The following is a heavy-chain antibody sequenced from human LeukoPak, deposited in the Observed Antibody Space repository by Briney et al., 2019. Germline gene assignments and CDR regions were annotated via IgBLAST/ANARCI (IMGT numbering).Heavy chain of an antibody. CDR2: LYYTGST. CDR3: AREYYGGTFDY. V-gene: IGHV4-59*01. CDR1: GGSISSYY. D-gene: IGHD4-23*01. J-gene: IGHJ4*02. Sequence: SETLSLTCSVSGGSISSYYWSWLRQPPGKGLEWIGYLYYTGSTKYNPSLKGRVTISADTPKNQISLKLSSVTAADTAVYYCAREYYGGTFDYWGQGTLVTVSS.